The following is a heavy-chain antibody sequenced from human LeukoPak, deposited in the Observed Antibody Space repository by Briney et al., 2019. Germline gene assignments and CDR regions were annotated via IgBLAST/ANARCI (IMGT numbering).Heavy chain of an antibody. CDR2: ISSSSSYI. V-gene: IGHV3-21*01. Sequence: GGSLRLSCAASGFTFSSYSMNWVRQAPGKGLEWVSSISSSSSYIYYADSVKGRFTISRDNAKNSLYLQMNSLRAEDTAVYYCARDTGIVGASADYWGQGTLVTVSS. CDR3: ARDTGIVGASADY. D-gene: IGHD1-26*01. J-gene: IGHJ4*02. CDR1: GFTFSSYS.